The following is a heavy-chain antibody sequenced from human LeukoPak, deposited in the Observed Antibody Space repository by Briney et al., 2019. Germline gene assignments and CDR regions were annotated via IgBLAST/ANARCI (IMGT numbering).Heavy chain of an antibody. D-gene: IGHD6-6*01. J-gene: IGHJ4*02. CDR1: GSTFTGYY. Sequence: SSVKLSCKASGSTFTGYYMLWVRQAPGQGHEWMGWSNPNNGGTIHAQQFQGRVTMTRDTSIGPAYRELSGLRSDATAVYYCARGGIAYSSSSFDYWGQGTLATVPS. CDR2: SNPNNGGT. V-gene: IGHV1-2*02. CDR3: ARGGIAYSSSSFDY.